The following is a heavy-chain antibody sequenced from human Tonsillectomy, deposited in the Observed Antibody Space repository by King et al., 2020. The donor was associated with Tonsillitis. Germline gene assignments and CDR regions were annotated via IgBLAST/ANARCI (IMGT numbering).Heavy chain of an antibody. CDR3: ARDVGSAFLYYDSSGYLDAFDI. D-gene: IGHD3-22*01. J-gene: IGHJ3*02. CDR1: GFTFSSYS. CDR2: ISSSSSYI. V-gene: IGHV3-21*01. Sequence: VQLVESGGGLVKPGGSLRLSCAASGFTFSSYSMNWVRQAPGKGLEWVSSISSSSSYIYYADSVKGRFTISRDNAKNSLYLQMNSLRAEDTAVYYCARDVGSAFLYYDSSGYLDAFDIWGQGTMVTVSS.